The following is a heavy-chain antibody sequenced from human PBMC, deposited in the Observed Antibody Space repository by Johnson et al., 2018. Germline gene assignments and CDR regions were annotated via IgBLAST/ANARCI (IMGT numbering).Heavy chain of an antibody. V-gene: IGHV1-69*06. CDR1: GATFNSYA. Sequence: QVQLVQSGAEVKRPGSSVKVSCKASGATFNSYAFSWVRQAPGQGLEWMGTIIPIFGTPNYAQKFQGRVTMTSNTSISTAYMELSGLRSEDSAVYYCAGYVYANAFDIWGQGTMVTVSS. J-gene: IGHJ3*02. CDR3: AGYVYANAFDI. D-gene: IGHD5/OR15-5a*01. CDR2: IIPIFGTP.